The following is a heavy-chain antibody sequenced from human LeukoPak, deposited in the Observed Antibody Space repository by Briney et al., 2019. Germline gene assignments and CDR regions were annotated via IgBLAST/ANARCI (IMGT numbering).Heavy chain of an antibody. CDR2: IIPIFGTA. Sequence: SVKVSCKASGGTFSSYANSWVRQAPGQGLEWMGGIIPIFGTANYAQKFQGRVTITADESTSTAYMELSSLRSEDTAVYYCARDKTTDYYGSGSLDYWGQGTLVTVSS. D-gene: IGHD3-10*01. V-gene: IGHV1-69*13. CDR3: ARDKTTDYYGSGSLDY. CDR1: GGTFSSYA. J-gene: IGHJ4*02.